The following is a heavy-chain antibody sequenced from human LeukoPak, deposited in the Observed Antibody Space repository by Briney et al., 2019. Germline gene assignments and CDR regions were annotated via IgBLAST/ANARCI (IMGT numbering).Heavy chain of an antibody. Sequence: PSETLSLTCTVSGDSISSGDYYWSWIRQPAGKGLEWIGRISSSGSTNYNPSLRSRVTISVDTSKNQFSLKLSSVTAADTAVYYCAGVRGVRVDYWGQGTLVTVSS. J-gene: IGHJ4*02. CDR3: AGVRGVRVDY. D-gene: IGHD3-10*01. V-gene: IGHV4-61*02. CDR2: ISSSGST. CDR1: GDSISSGDYY.